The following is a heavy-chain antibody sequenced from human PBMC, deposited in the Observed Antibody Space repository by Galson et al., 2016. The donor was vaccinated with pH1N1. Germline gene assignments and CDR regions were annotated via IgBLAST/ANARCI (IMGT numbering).Heavy chain of an antibody. Sequence: SLRLSCAASGFTVSSKYMSWVRQAPGKGLEWVSVIYSGGSTYYADSVKGRFTIPRDTSKNTLYLQMNSLRAGETAVYYCASSHMTLFGLAPGYSFDIWGQGTMVTVSS. V-gene: IGHV3-53*01. CDR1: GFTVSSKY. D-gene: IGHD3-3*01. CDR3: ASSHMTLFGLAPGYSFDI. CDR2: IYSGGST. J-gene: IGHJ3*02.